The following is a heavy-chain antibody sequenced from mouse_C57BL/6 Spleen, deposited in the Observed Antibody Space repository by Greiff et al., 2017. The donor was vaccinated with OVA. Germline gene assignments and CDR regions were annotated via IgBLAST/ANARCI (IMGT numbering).Heavy chain of an antibody. CDR1: GYSITSGYY. D-gene: IGHD1-1*01. CDR3: ARGDPTDYFDY. J-gene: IGHJ2*01. Sequence: ASQSLSLTCSVTGYSITSGYYWNWIRQFPGNKLEWMGYISYDGSNNYNPSLKNRISITRDTSKNQFFLKLNSVTTEDTATYYCARGDPTDYFDYWGQGTTLTVSS. V-gene: IGHV3-6*01. CDR2: ISYDGSN.